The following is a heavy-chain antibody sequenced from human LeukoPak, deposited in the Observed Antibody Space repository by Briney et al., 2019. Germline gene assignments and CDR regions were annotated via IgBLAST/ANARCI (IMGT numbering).Heavy chain of an antibody. D-gene: IGHD3-22*01. V-gene: IGHV1-46*01. CDR1: GYTFTSYA. J-gene: IGHJ4*02. CDR2: INPSGGST. Sequence: ASVKVSCKASGYTFTSYAMNWVRQAPGQGLEWMGIINPSGGSTSYAQKFQGRVTMTRDMSTSTVYMELSSLRSEDTAVYYCARDDDSSGYLNYWGQGTLVTVSS. CDR3: ARDDDSSGYLNY.